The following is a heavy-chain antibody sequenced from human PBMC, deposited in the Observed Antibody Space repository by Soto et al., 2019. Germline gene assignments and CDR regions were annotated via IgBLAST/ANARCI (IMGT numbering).Heavy chain of an antibody. D-gene: IGHD5-12*01. CDR3: ARDHSGYYYFDY. CDR1: GVTFNIYS. Sequence: SVKVSCKLSGVTFNIYSISWVRQAPGQGLEWMGGIYPIFSTTNYAQKFQGRVTITADISTSTAYMELSSLRSDDTAVYYCARDHSGYYYFDYWGQGTLVTVSS. J-gene: IGHJ4*02. CDR2: IYPIFSTT. V-gene: IGHV1-69*06.